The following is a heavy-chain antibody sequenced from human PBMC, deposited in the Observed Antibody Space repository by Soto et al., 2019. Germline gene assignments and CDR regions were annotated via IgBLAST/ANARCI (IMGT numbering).Heavy chain of an antibody. CDR2: ISGSGAST. CDR3: AKHYDFFYAIDV. CDR1: GFTFSSYV. J-gene: IGHJ6*02. D-gene: IGHD3-16*01. V-gene: IGHV3-23*01. Sequence: GGSLRLSCAASGFTFSSYVMTWVRQAPGKGLEWVSDISGSGASTYYPDSVKGRFTISRDNSKNTVYLQMDSLRAEDTAVYYCAKHYDFFYAIDVWGQGTTVTVSS.